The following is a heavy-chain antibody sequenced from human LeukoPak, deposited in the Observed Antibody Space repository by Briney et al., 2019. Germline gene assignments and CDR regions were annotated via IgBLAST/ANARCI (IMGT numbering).Heavy chain of an antibody. Sequence: ASVKVSCKASGYTFTSYGISWVRQAPGQGLEWMGWISAYNGNTNYAQKLQGRVTMTTDTSTSTAYMELRSLRSDDTAVYYCARDMPGGLCYYGSGSYDTFDIWGQGTMVTVSS. CDR1: GYTFTSYG. CDR2: ISAYNGNT. D-gene: IGHD3-10*01. V-gene: IGHV1-18*01. CDR3: ARDMPGGLCYYGSGSYDTFDI. J-gene: IGHJ3*02.